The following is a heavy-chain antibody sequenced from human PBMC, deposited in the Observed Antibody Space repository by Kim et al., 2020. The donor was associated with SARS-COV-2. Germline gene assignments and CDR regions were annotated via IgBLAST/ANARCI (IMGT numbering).Heavy chain of an antibody. D-gene: IGHD6-19*01. V-gene: IGHV4-34*01. Sequence: SETLSLTCAVYGGSFSGYYWSWIRQPPGKGLEWIGEINHSGSTNYNPSLKSRVTISVDTSKNQFSLKLSSVTAADTAVYYCAREKPRYSSGWNAFDIWGQGTMVTVSS. CDR2: INHSGST. CDR3: AREKPRYSSGWNAFDI. CDR1: GGSFSGYY. J-gene: IGHJ3*02.